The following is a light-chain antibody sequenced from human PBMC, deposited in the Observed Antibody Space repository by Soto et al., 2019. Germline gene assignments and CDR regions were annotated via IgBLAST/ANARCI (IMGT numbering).Light chain of an antibody. CDR2: SNN. CDR3: AASDDSLNTLV. V-gene: IGLV1-44*01. CDR1: SSNIGSNT. J-gene: IGLJ1*01. Sequence: QSVLTQPPSASGTPGQRVTISCSGSSSNIGSNTVTWYQQLPGTAPKLLIYSNNQRPSGVPDRFSASKSGTSASLAISGLQYEDEADYYCAASDDSLNTLVFGTGTKLTVL.